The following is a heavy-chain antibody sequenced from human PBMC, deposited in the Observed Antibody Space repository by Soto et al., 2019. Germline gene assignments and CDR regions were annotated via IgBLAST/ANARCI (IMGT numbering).Heavy chain of an antibody. J-gene: IGHJ4*02. CDR3: ARSPIDYDSSGYLVDFDY. D-gene: IGHD3-22*01. CDR1: GYTFTSYG. Sequence: ASVKVSCKASGYTFTSYGISWVRQAPGQGLEWMGWICAYNGNTNYAQKLQGRVTMTTDTSTSTAYMELRSLRSDDTAVYYCARSPIDYDSSGYLVDFDYWGQGTLVTVSS. V-gene: IGHV1-18*01. CDR2: ICAYNGNT.